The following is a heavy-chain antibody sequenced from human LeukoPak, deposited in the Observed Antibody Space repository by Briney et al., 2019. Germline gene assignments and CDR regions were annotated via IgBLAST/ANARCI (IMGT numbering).Heavy chain of an antibody. CDR2: ISAYNGNT. CDR1: GYTFISYG. V-gene: IGHV1-18*01. Sequence: ASVKVFCKASGYTFISYGISWVRQAPGQGLEWMGWISAYNGNTNYAQKLQGRVTMTTDTSTSTAYMELRSLRSDDTAVYYCARDSQIFGVVKIWGQGTLVTVSS. D-gene: IGHD3-3*01. J-gene: IGHJ4*02. CDR3: ARDSQIFGVVKI.